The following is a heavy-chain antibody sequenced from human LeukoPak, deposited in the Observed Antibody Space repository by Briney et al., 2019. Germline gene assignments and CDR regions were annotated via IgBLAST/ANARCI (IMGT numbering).Heavy chain of an antibody. D-gene: IGHD3-16*01. CDR3: ATQRGSYLWGTDFDY. Sequence: ASVKVSCKASGYTFSSYYMHWVRQAPGQGLEWMGIINPSGGSTSYAQKFQGRVTMTRDTSTSTVYMELSSLRSEDTAVYYCATQRGSYLWGTDFDYWGQGTLVTVSS. V-gene: IGHV1-46*01. J-gene: IGHJ4*02. CDR1: GYTFSSYY. CDR2: INPSGGST.